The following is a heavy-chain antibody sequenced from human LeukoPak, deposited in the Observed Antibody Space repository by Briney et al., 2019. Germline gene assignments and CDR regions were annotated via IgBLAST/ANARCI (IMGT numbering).Heavy chain of an antibody. J-gene: IGHJ4*02. CDR3: AARGYCSSTSCLLEY. CDR2: INSDGSST. Sequence: GGSLRLSCAASGFTFSSYWMNWVRQAPGKGLVWVSRINSDGSSTSYADSVKGRFTISRDNAKNTLYLQMNSLRAEDTVVYYCAARGYCSSTSCLLEYWGQGTLVTVSS. V-gene: IGHV3-74*01. CDR1: GFTFSSYW. D-gene: IGHD2-2*01.